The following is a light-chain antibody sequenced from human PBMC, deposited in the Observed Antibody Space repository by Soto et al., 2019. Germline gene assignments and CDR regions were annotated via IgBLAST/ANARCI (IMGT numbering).Light chain of an antibody. CDR3: SSYAGRNSVV. CDR2: EVT. J-gene: IGLJ2*01. Sequence: QSALTQPPSASGSPGQSVPISCTATSSDVGGYNYVSCYQQHPGKAPKLMIYEVTKRPSGVPDRFSGSKSVITASLTVSGLKAEDEDDYYCSSYAGRNSVVFGGGTKLTV. V-gene: IGLV2-8*01. CDR1: SSDVGGYNY.